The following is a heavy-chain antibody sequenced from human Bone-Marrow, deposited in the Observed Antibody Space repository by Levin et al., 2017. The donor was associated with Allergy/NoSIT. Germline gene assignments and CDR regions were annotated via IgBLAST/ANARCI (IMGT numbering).Heavy chain of an antibody. CDR2: VYYSGGT. J-gene: IGHJ5*02. CDR1: GGSISSSSHY. D-gene: IGHD3-3*01. Sequence: SETLSLTCTVSGGSISSSSHYWGWIRQPPGTGLEWIGSVYYSGGTYYSPSLQSRVTVSVDTSKNQFSLKLSSVTAADTAVYYCARHGDWGLFGVLTGSLNWFDPWGQGTLVTVSS. V-gene: IGHV4-39*01. CDR3: ARHGDWGLFGVLTGSLNWFDP.